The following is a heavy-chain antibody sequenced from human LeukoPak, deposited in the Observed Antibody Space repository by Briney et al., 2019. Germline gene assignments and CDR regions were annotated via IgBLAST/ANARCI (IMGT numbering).Heavy chain of an antibody. D-gene: IGHD5-12*01. J-gene: IGHJ6*02. CDR2: ISRNGGST. CDR1: GFTFDSYG. Sequence: PGGSLRLSCAASGFTFDSYGMHGFRQAPGKGLEYVSAISRNGGSTFYANSVKVRFTISRDNSKNTLYLQMGSLRAEDTAVYYCARGRRGHDFSPNYYFGLDVWGQGTTVTVSS. V-gene: IGHV3-64*01. CDR3: ARGRRGHDFSPNYYFGLDV.